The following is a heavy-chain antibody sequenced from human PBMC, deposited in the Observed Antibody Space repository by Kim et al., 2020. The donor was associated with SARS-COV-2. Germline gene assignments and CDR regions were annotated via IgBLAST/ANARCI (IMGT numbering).Heavy chain of an antibody. CDR3: ARDHGDSPARWYFDL. CDR2: IDPSDSYT. V-gene: IGHV5-10-1*01. J-gene: IGHJ2*01. Sequence: GESLKISCRTSEYSFTGYWINWVRQMPGEGLEWVGRIDPSDSYTNYSPSFQGHVTISTDKSISTVYLQWSSLKASDTAIYYCARDHGDSPARWYFDLWGRGTLVTVSS. D-gene: IGHD3-10*01. CDR1: EYSFTGYW.